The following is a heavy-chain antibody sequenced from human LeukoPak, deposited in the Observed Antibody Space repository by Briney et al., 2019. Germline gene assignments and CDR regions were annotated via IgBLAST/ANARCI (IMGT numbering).Heavy chain of an antibody. J-gene: IGHJ3*02. V-gene: IGHV1-2*02. D-gene: IGHD3-22*01. CDR1: GYSFAGYY. CDR3: ARGLPTYYYDSSGYYAAFDI. Sequence: ASVKVSCKASGYSFAGYYMHWVQQAPGQGLEWMGWIDPDSGDTNYAQTFQGRVTMTRDTSISTAYMELSSLRSDDTAVYYCARGLPTYYYDSSGYYAAFDIWGRGTMVTVSS. CDR2: IDPDSGDT.